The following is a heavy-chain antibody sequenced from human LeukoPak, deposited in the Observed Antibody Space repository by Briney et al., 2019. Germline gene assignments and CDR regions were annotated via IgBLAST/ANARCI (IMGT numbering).Heavy chain of an antibody. V-gene: IGHV3-48*03. J-gene: IGHJ6*04. D-gene: IGHD3-10*02. CDR3: AELGITLIGGV. CDR2: ISSSGSTI. CDR1: GFTFRNFG. Sequence: GGSLRLSCAASGFTFRNFGMIWVRQVPGKGLEWVSYISSSGSTIYYADSVKGRFTISRDNAKNSLYLQMNSPRAEDTAVYYCAELGITLIGGVWGKGTTVTISS.